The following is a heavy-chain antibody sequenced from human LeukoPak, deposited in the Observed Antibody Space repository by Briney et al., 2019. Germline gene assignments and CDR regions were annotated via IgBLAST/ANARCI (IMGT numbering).Heavy chain of an antibody. D-gene: IGHD2-2*02. J-gene: IGHJ5*02. Sequence: ASVKVSCKASGYTFTGYYMHWVRQAPGQGLEWMGRINPNSGGTNYAQKFQASVTMTRDTSISTAYMELSRLRSEDTAVYYCARDRNPSDIVVVPAAIDAGWFDPWGQGTLVTVSS. CDR2: INPNSGGT. CDR3: ARDRNPSDIVVVPAAIDAGWFDP. CDR1: GYTFTGYY. V-gene: IGHV1-2*06.